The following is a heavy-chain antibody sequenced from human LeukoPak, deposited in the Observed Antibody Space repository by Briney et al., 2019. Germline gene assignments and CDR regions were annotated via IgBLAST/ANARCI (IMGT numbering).Heavy chain of an antibody. CDR1: GFTFSSYA. CDR2: ISGSGGST. V-gene: IGHV3-23*01. J-gene: IGHJ6*02. CDR3: AKDHGLRYFDWLVYEAFNYYYYYGMDV. Sequence: GGSLRLSCAASGFTFSSYAMSWVRQAPGKGLEWVSAISGSGGSTYYADSVKGRFTISRDNSKNTLYLQMNSLRAEDTAVYYCAKDHGLRYFDWLVYEAFNYYYYYGMDVWGQGTTVTVSS. D-gene: IGHD3-9*01.